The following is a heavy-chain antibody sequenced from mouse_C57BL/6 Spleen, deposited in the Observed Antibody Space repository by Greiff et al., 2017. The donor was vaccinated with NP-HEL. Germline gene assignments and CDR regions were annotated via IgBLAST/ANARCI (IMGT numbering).Heavy chain of an antibody. CDR1: GYTFTSDW. V-gene: IGHV1-7*01. CDR3: ARPSDDYDVGFDN. CDR2: INPSSGYT. D-gene: IGHD2-4*01. J-gene: IGHJ2*01. Sequence: VKLQESGAELAKPGASVKLSCKASGYTFTSDWMHWVKQRLGQGLEWIGYINPSSGYTKYNQKFKDKATLTADKSSSTAYMQLGSLTYEDSAVYCCARPSDDYDVGFDNWGRGTTLTASS.